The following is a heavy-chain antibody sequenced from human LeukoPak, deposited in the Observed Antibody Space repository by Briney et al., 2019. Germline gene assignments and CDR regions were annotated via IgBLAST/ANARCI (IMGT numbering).Heavy chain of an antibody. CDR1: GGSFSGYY. V-gene: IGHV4-34*01. CDR3: AREVDDSSGYYYMRIPYYYMDV. Sequence: SETLSLTCAVYGGSFSGYYWSWIRQPPGKGLEWIGEINHSGSTNYNPSLKSRVTISVDTSKNQFSLKLSSVTAADTAVYYCAREVDDSSGYYYMRIPYYYMDVWGKGTTVTVSS. D-gene: IGHD3-22*01. J-gene: IGHJ6*03. CDR2: INHSGST.